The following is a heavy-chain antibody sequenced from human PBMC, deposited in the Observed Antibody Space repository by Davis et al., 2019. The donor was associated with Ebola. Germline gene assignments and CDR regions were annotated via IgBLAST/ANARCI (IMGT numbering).Heavy chain of an antibody. D-gene: IGHD3-22*01. Sequence: AASVKVSCKASGYTFIGSGFSWVRQAPGQGLEWMGWISAYNGKTDYAQRLQGRVTMTTDTSTSTVYMELRSLRSDDTAVYYCAREGWKYYYDSSGYHTYYGMDVWGKGTTVTVSS. CDR3: AREGWKYYYDSSGYHTYYGMDV. CDR1: GYTFIGSG. J-gene: IGHJ6*04. V-gene: IGHV1-18*01. CDR2: ISAYNGKT.